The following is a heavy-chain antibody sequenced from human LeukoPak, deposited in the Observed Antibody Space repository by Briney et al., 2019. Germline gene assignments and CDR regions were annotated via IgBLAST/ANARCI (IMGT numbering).Heavy chain of an antibody. D-gene: IGHD1-26*01. CDR3: ARDKRVGATRGSADY. V-gene: IGHV1-2*02. J-gene: IGHJ4*02. CDR1: GYTFTGYY. CDR2: INPNSGGT. Sequence: GASVKVSCKASGYTFTGYYMHWVRQAPGQGLEWMGWINPNSGGTNYQGRVTMTRDTSISTAYMELSRLRSDDTAVYYCARDKRVGATRGSADYWGQGTLVTVSS.